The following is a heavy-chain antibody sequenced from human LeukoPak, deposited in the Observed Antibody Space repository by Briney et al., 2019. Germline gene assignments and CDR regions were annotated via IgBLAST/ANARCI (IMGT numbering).Heavy chain of an antibody. CDR2: ISGSGDTT. Sequence: TGGSLRLSCVASGFTFSSYWMSWVRQAPGTGLEWVSAISGSGDTTYYADSVKGRFPISRDNSKDTLYLQMNSLRAEDTAVYYCVKGTYYCTTGSCYFDYYHYGMDVWGQGTTVTVSS. CDR1: GFTFSSYW. D-gene: IGHD2-15*01. V-gene: IGHV3-23*01. CDR3: VKGTYYCTTGSCYFDYYHYGMDV. J-gene: IGHJ6*02.